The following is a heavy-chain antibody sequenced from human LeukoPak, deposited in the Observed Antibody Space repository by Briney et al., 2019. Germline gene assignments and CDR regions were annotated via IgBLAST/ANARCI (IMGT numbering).Heavy chain of an antibody. V-gene: IGHV4-39*07. CDR1: GGSISSSSYY. J-gene: IGHJ4*02. D-gene: IGHD3-10*01. CDR2: IYYSGST. CDR3: ARARGMVRGVKLDY. Sequence: SETLSLTCTVSGGSISSSSYYWGWTRQPPGKGLEWIGSIYYSGSTYYNPSLKSRVTISVDTSKNQFSLKLSSVTAADTAVYYCARARGMVRGVKLDYWGQGTLVTVSS.